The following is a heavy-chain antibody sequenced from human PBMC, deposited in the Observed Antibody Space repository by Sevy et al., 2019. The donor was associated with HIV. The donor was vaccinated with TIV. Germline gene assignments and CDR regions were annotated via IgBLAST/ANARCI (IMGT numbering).Heavy chain of an antibody. CDR3: ARHSSLAEALDI. Sequence: SETLSLTCTVSGGSISNSIHYWGWIRQPPGKGLEWIGSIYYGGSTFYNPSLKSRVTISVDTSKNQFSLKLSSVTAADTAVFYCARHSSLAEALDIWGQGTMVTVSS. J-gene: IGHJ3*02. D-gene: IGHD6-13*01. CDR2: IYYGGST. CDR1: GGSISNSIHY. V-gene: IGHV4-39*01.